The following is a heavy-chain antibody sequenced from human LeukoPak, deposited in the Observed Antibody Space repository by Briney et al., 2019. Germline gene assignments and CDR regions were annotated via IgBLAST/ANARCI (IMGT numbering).Heavy chain of an antibody. CDR2: ISWNSGSI. CDR1: GFTFDDYA. Sequence: QAGGSLRLSCAASGFTFDDYAMHWVRQAPGKGLEWVSGISWNSGSIGYADSVKGRFTISRDNAKNSLYLQMNSLRAEDTALYYCARVLGYCSGGSCFFDYWGQGTLVTVSS. CDR3: ARVLGYCSGGSCFFDY. J-gene: IGHJ4*02. V-gene: IGHV3-9*01. D-gene: IGHD2-15*01.